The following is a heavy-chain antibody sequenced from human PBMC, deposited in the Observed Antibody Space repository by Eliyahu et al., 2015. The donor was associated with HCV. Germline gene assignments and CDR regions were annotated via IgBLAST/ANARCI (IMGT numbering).Heavy chain of an antibody. CDR3: ARFYHRSGYPTYGMDV. CDR1: GGSISSAGYY. Sequence: QLQLQESGPGLVKPSQTLSLTCTVPGGSISSAGYYWSWIRQHPGKGLEWIGYIYYDGSTYYNPPLQSRVSMSIDTSKNQFSLKLSSVTAADTAVYYCARFYHRSGYPTYGMDVWGQGTTVTVSS. CDR2: IYYDGST. D-gene: IGHD3-22*01. V-gene: IGHV4-31*03. J-gene: IGHJ6*02.